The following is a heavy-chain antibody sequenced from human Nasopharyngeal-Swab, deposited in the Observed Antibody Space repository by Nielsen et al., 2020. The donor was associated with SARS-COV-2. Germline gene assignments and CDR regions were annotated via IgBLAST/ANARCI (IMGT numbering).Heavy chain of an antibody. V-gene: IGHV1-2*02. D-gene: IGHD2-2*01. CDR1: GYTFTGYY. CDR2: INPNSGGT. J-gene: IGHJ3*02. CDR3: ARDQTISSNAFDI. Sequence: ASVKVSCKASGYTFTGYYMHWVRQAPGQGLEWMGCINPNSGGTNYAQKFQGRVTMTRDTSISTAYMELSRLRSDDTAVYYCARDQTISSNAFDIWGQGTSVTVS.